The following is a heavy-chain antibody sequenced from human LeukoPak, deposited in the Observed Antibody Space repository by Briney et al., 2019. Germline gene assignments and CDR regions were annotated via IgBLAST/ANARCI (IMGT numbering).Heavy chain of an antibody. CDR3: ARDRSFRYSSGCSCWFDP. CDR2: VNPSGGST. CDR1: GYTFTSYY. V-gene: IGHV1-46*01. D-gene: IGHD6-19*01. Sequence: ASVKVSCKASGYTFTSYYMHWVRQAPGQGLEWMGIVNPSGGSTSYAQKFQGRVTMTRDTSTSTVCMELSSLRSEDTAVYYCARDRSFRYSSGCSCWFDPWGQGTLVTVSS. J-gene: IGHJ5*02.